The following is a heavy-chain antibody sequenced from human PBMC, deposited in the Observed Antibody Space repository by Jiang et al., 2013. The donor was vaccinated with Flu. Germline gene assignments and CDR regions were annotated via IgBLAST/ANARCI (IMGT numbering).Heavy chain of an antibody. CDR1: GYSFTSYW. J-gene: IGHJ3*02. D-gene: IGHD2-15*01. CDR3: ARLQYCSGGSCYSDAFDI. Sequence: GAEVKKPGESLRISCKGSGYSFTSYWISWVRQMPGKGLEWMGRIDPSDSYTNYSPSFQGHVTISADKSISTAYLQWSSLKASDTAMYYCARLQYCSGGSCYSDAFDIWGQGTMVTVSS. CDR2: IDPSDSYT. V-gene: IGHV5-10-1*01.